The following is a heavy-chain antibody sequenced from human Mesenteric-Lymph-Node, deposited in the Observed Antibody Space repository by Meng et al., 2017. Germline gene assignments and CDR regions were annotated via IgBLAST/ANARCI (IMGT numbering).Heavy chain of an antibody. V-gene: IGHV3-15*01. CDR3: TTESRFFFLWFGELSHRVRDYGMDV. D-gene: IGHD3-10*01. CDR2: IKSKTDGGTT. J-gene: IGHJ6*02. CDR1: GFTFSNAW. Sequence: GESLKISCAASGFTFSNAWMSWVRQAPGKGLEWVGRIKSKTDGGTTDYAAPVKGRFTISRDDSKNTLYLQMNSLKTEDTAVYYCTTESRFFFLWFGELSHRVRDYGMDVWGQGTTVTVSS.